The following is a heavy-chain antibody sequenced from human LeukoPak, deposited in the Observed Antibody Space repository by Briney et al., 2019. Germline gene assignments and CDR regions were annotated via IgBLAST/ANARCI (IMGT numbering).Heavy chain of an antibody. V-gene: IGHV3-64*01. J-gene: IGHJ4*02. CDR1: GFTFSSYA. Sequence: PGGSLKLSFPASGFTFSSYAMYWVRQAPGKGLEYVSAISTNGGSTYYANSVKGRFTISRDNSKNTLYLQMGSLRAEDMAVYYCAGGSSGYRRIDYWGQGTL. CDR3: AGGSSGYRRIDY. CDR2: ISTNGGST. D-gene: IGHD6-13*01.